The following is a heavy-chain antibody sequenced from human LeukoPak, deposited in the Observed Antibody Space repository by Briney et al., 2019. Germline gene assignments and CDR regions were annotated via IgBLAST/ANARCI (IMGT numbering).Heavy chain of an antibody. CDR3: ATVPPGVNYSMIV. J-gene: IGHJ6*02. D-gene: IGHD4/OR15-4a*01. Sequence: SQTLSLTCTVSGAFISTGGSHWTWIRQRPGKGLEWIGHTYYDGTTFYNPSLKSRLTILVDTSENQFSLRVQSVTSADTAVYYGATVPPGVNYSMIVWGQGTTVIVSS. V-gene: IGHV4-31*03. CDR2: TYYDGTT. CDR1: GAFISTGGSH.